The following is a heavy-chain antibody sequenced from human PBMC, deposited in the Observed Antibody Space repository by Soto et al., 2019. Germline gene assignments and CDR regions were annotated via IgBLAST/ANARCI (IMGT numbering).Heavy chain of an antibody. V-gene: IGHV4-59*01. Sequence: SETLSLTCTVSGGSISSYYWSWIRQPPGKGLEWIGYIYYSGSTNYNPSLKSRVTISVDTSKNQFSLKLSSVTAADTAVYYCARRPDYSIYADAFDIWGQGTMVTVSS. D-gene: IGHD4-4*01. J-gene: IGHJ3*02. CDR3: ARRPDYSIYADAFDI. CDR1: GGSISSYY. CDR2: IYYSGST.